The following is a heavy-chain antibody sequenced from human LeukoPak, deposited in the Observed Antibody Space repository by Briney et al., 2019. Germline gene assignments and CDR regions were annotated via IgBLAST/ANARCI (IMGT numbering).Heavy chain of an antibody. V-gene: IGHV3-30*02. Sequence: GGSLRLSCAASGFTFSSYGMHWVRQAPGKGLEWVAFIRSDGSNKYYADSVKGRFTISRDNSKNTMSLQMSSLRVEDTAVYYCVKSRESSIWYSLGDYWGQGTVVTVSS. J-gene: IGHJ4*02. CDR2: IRSDGSNK. D-gene: IGHD6-13*01. CDR1: GFTFSSYG. CDR3: VKSRESSIWYSLGDY.